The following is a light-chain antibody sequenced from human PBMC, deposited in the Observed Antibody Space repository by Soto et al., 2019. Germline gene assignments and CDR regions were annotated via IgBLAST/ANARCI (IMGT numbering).Light chain of an antibody. CDR3: SSYTSRSTLVV. J-gene: IGLJ2*01. V-gene: IGLV2-14*03. CDR2: DVS. Sequence: QSALTQPASVSGSPGQSITISCTGTNSDIGGYNYVSWYQQHPGKAPKLMIYDVSNRPSGVSYRFSGSKSVNTASLTISGLQAEDEADYYCSSYTSRSTLVVFGGGTKLTVL. CDR1: NSDIGGYNY.